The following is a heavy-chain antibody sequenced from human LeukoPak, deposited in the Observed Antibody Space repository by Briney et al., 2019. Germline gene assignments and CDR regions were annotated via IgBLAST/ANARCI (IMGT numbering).Heavy chain of an antibody. D-gene: IGHD3-22*01. J-gene: IGHJ3*02. CDR1: GYTFTGYY. CDR3: ARLDYYDSSGPDAFDI. V-gene: IGHV1-2*02. Sequence: ASVKVSCKASGYTFTGYYMHWVRQAPGQGLEWMGWINPNSGGTNYAQKFQGRVTMTRDTSISTAYMELSSLRSEDTAVYYCARLDYYDSSGPDAFDIWGQGTMVTVSS. CDR2: INPNSGGT.